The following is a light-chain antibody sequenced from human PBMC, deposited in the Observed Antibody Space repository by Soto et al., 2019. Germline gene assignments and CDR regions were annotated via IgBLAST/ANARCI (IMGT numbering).Light chain of an antibody. CDR1: QSISTW. J-gene: IGKJ1*01. CDR2: KAS. Sequence: DIQMTQSPSTLPASVGDRVTITCRANQSISTWLAWYQQKPGKAPNPLNYKASRLETGVPSRFSGSGSGTEFTLTISSLQPDDFATYYCQQYNSFWTFGQGTKVDI. V-gene: IGKV1-5*03. CDR3: QQYNSFWT.